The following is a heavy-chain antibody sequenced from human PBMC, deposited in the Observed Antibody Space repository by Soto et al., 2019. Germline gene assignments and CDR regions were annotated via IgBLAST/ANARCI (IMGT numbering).Heavy chain of an antibody. CDR1: GFTFSSYW. J-gene: IGHJ4*02. CDR2: INSDGSST. D-gene: IGHD6-13*01. CDR3: ASGPYTTAAGPLDY. V-gene: IGHV3-74*01. Sequence: PGGSLRLSCAASGFTFSSYWMHWVRQAPGKGLVWVSRINSDGSSTSYADSVKGRFTISRDNAKNTLYLQMNSLRAEDTAVYYCASGPYTTAAGPLDYWGQGTLVTVSS.